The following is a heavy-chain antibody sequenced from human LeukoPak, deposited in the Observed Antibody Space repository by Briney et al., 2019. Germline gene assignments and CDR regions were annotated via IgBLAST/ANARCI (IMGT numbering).Heavy chain of an antibody. Sequence: GGSLRLSCAASGFTFSSYAMSWVRQAPGKGLEWVSAISGSGGSTYYADSVKGRFTISRDNSKSTLYLQMNSLRAEDTAVYYCAKDSLTPRGFWSGTFGYWGQGTLVTVSS. CDR1: GFTFSSYA. D-gene: IGHD3-3*01. V-gene: IGHV3-23*01. CDR3: AKDSLTPRGFWSGTFGY. CDR2: ISGSGGST. J-gene: IGHJ4*02.